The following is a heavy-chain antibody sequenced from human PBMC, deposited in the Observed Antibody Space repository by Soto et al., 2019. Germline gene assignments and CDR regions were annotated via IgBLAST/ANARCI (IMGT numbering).Heavy chain of an antibody. CDR3: VRPRPSGENYGMDV. CDR1: GLTVSHNY. V-gene: IGHV3-53*01. CDR2: LYTEGTT. J-gene: IGHJ6*02. Sequence: QLGGSLRLSCVASGLTVSHNYMAWVRQAPEMGLEWVSILYTEGTTYYADSVKGRFTISRDSSKNTLFLQMDSLRAEDTAVYYCVRPRPSGENYGMDVWGQGTTVTVSS. D-gene: IGHD3-16*01.